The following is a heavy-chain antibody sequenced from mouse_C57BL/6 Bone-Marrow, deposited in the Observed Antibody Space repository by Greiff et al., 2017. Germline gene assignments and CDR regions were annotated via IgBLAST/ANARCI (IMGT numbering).Heavy chain of an antibody. CDR2: ISSGSSTI. Sequence: EVMLVESGGGLVKPGGSLKLSCAASGFTFSDYGMHWVRQAPEKGLEWVAYISSGSSTIYYADTVKGRFTLSRDNGKNTLFLQMTSLRSEDTAMYYCARPMVRAWFAYWGQGTLVTVSA. CDR3: ARPMVRAWFAY. V-gene: IGHV5-17*01. J-gene: IGHJ3*01. D-gene: IGHD2-2*01. CDR1: GFTFSDYG.